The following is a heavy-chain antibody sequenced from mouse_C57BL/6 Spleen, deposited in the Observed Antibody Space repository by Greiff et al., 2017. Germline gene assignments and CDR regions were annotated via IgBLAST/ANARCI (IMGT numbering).Heavy chain of an antibody. J-gene: IGHJ3*01. CDR3: ASYYDYDVGAY. V-gene: IGHV1-82*01. Sequence: QVQLQQSGPELVKPGASVKISCKASGYAFSSSWMNWVKQRPGKGLEWIGRIYPGDGDTNYNGKFKGNATLTADKSSSTAYMQLSSLTSEDSAVYFCASYYDYDVGAYWGQGTLVTVSA. CDR2: IYPGDGDT. CDR1: GYAFSSSW. D-gene: IGHD2-4*01.